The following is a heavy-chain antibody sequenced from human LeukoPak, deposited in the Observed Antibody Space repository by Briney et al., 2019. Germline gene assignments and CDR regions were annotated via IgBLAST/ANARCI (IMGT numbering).Heavy chain of an antibody. J-gene: IGHJ5*02. V-gene: IGHV4-38-2*01. CDR2: INHGGST. CDR3: ARARGCASCQNWFDP. Sequence: SETLSLTCAVSGYSISSGYYWGWIRRPPGKGLEWIGIINHGGSTYYNWSLKSRVTISVDTSKNQVSLKLSSVTAADTAVYYCARARGCASCQNWFDPWGQGTLVTVSS. CDR1: GYSISSGYY. D-gene: IGHD2-2*01.